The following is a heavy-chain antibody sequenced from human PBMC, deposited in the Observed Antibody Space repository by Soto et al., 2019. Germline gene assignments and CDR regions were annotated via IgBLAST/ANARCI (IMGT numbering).Heavy chain of an antibody. CDR1: GGSISSGGYY. CDR2: IYYSGST. D-gene: IGHD5-18*01. J-gene: IGHJ3*02. V-gene: IGHV4-31*03. Sequence: SETLSLTCTVSGGSISSGGYYWSWIRQHPGKGLEWIGYIYYSGSTYYNPSLKSRVTISVDTSKNQFSLKLSSVTAADTAVYYCARDRGNPGSYGCNPEGDAFGSWGQGTMVTVSS. CDR3: ARDRGNPGSYGCNPEGDAFGS.